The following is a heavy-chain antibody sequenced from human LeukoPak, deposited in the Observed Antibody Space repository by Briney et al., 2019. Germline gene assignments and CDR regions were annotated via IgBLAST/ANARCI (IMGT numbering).Heavy chain of an antibody. Sequence: GRSLRLSCAASGFTFSIYGMHWVRQAPGKGLEWVAVIWYDGSKKYYADSVKGRFTISRDNSKNTLYLQMNSLRVEDTAVYYCARDSYYGGTQDYWGQGTLVTVSS. CDR2: IWYDGSKK. J-gene: IGHJ4*02. CDR1: GFTFSIYG. D-gene: IGHD4-23*01. V-gene: IGHV3-33*01. CDR3: ARDSYYGGTQDY.